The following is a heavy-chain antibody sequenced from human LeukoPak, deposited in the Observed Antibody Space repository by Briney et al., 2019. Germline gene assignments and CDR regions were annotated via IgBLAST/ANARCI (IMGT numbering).Heavy chain of an antibody. CDR1: GFTLSSYS. CDR2: ISRSSAYI. D-gene: IGHD3-10*01. V-gene: IGHV3-21*01. J-gene: IGHJ3*02. CDR3: ASFPPYMVRTDAFDI. Sequence: GSLRLSCAASGFTLSSYSMNWVRQAPGKGLEWVSSISRSSAYIYYADSVKGRFTISRDNAKNSLYLQMNSLRAEDTAAYYCASFPPYMVRTDAFDIWGQGTMVTVSS.